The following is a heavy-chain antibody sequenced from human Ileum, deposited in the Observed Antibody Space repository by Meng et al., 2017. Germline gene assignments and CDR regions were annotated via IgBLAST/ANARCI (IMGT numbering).Heavy chain of an antibody. CDR3: ARDIYYYDSSGYQGY. J-gene: IGHJ4*02. V-gene: IGHV3-21*01. D-gene: IGHD3-22*01. CDR2: ISSSSSYI. CDR1: GFTFSSYS. Sequence: GGSLRLSCAASGFTFSSYSMNWVRQAPGKGLEWVSSISSSSSYIYYADSVKGRFTISRDNAKNSLYLQMNSLRAEDTAVYYCARDIYYYDSSGYQGYWGQGTRVTVSS.